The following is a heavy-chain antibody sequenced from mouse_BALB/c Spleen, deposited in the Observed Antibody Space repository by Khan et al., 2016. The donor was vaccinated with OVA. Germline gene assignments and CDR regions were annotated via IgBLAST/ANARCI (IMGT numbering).Heavy chain of an antibody. CDR1: GYSFTSYY. Sequence: VQLKQSGPELMKPGASVKISCKASGYSFTSYYIHWIMQSHGKSLEWIGYIDPFSGGITYNQKFKGKATLTVDKSSSTAYIYFSNLTSEDSAVYSCTIHRYVAWFTSWCQGPLFTVSA. CDR2: IDPFSGGI. V-gene: IGHV1S135*01. D-gene: IGHD2-12*01. J-gene: IGHJ3*01. CDR3: TIHRYVAWFTS.